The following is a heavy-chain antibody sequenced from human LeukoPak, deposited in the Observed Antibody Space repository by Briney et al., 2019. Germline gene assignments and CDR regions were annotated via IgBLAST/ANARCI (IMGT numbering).Heavy chain of an antibody. CDR2: FDPEDGET. CDR3: ATDFSTVTTPLVRY. D-gene: IGHD4-17*01. CDR1: GYTLTELS. J-gene: IGHJ4*02. Sequence: ASVKVSCKVSGYTLTELSMHWVRQSPGKGLEWMGGFDPEDGETIYAQKFQGRVTMTEDTSTDTAYMELSSLRSEDTAVYYCATDFSTVTTPLVRYWGQGTLVTVSS. V-gene: IGHV1-24*01.